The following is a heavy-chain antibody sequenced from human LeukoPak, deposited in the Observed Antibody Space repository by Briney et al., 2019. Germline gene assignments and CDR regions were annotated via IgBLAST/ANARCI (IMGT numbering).Heavy chain of an antibody. Sequence: GGSLRLYCAASGFTFNTYAMNWVRQAPGKGLEWVSTISGRGDSTWFADSVKGRFSISRDNSKNTLYLQMNSLRAEDTAVYYCARDPGYAIYYFDYWGQGNLVTVSS. V-gene: IGHV3-23*01. CDR3: ARDPGYAIYYFDY. CDR1: GFTFNTYA. J-gene: IGHJ4*02. D-gene: IGHD3-9*01. CDR2: ISGRGDST.